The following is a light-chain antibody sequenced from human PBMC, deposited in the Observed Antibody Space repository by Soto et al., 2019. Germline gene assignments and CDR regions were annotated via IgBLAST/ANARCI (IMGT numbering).Light chain of an antibody. V-gene: IGLV1-44*01. CDR1: SSNIGSNT. J-gene: IGLJ3*02. CDR2: SNN. CDR3: AAWDDSLNGVV. Sequence: QSVLTQSPSASGTPGQRVTISCSGSSSNIGSNTVNWYQQLPGKAPKVLIYSNNQRPSGIPDRFSGSKSVTSASLAISGLQSEYEADYYCAAWDDSLNGVVFGGGTKLTVL.